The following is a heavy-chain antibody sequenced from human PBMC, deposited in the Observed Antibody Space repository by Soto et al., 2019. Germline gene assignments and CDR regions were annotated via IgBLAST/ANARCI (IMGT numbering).Heavy chain of an antibody. Sequence: PGGSLRLSCAASGFTFSSYAMSWVRQAPGKGLEWVSAISGSGGSTYYADSVKGRFTISRDNSKNTLYLQMNSLRAEDTAVYYCAKDKSGLWFGKKSLAEPFDYWGQGTLVTVSS. CDR1: GFTFSSYA. CDR3: AKDKSGLWFGKKSLAEPFDY. CDR2: ISGSGGST. D-gene: IGHD3-10*01. V-gene: IGHV3-23*01. J-gene: IGHJ4*02.